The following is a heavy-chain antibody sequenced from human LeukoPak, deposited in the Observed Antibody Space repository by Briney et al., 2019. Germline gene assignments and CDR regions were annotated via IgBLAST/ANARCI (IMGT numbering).Heavy chain of an antibody. Sequence: PGASLRLSCVASGFTFSNYAMSWVRQAPGKGREWVSAITGSGTNRYYADSLKGRFTTSRDNSKNTVFLQMNSLRHEDTAIYYCVIWGDYDVLTGYYVPDYWGQGTLVTVAS. V-gene: IGHV3-23*01. CDR3: VIWGDYDVLTGYYVPDY. CDR1: GFTFSNYA. D-gene: IGHD3-9*01. J-gene: IGHJ4*02. CDR2: ITGSGTNR.